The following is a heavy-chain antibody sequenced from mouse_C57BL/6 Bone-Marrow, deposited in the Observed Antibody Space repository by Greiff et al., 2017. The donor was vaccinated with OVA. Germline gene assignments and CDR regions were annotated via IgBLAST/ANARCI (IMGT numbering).Heavy chain of an antibody. D-gene: IGHD2-2*01. V-gene: IGHV1-39*01. CDR2: INPNYGPT. J-gene: IGHJ1*03. CDR3: ARWLQLYWYFDV. CDR1: GYSFTDYN. Sequence: EVKLQESGPELVKPGASVKISCKASGYSFTDYNMNWVKQSNGKSLEWIGVINPNYGPTSYNQQFKGKATLTVDQSSSTAYLQLNSLTSEDSAVYYCARWLQLYWYFDVWGTGTTVTVSS.